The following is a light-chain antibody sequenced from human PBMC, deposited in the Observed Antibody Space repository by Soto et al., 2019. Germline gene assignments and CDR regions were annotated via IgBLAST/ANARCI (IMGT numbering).Light chain of an antibody. CDR3: QHYDNLPPLT. CDR2: DVS. Sequence: DIQMTQSPSSLSASVRDRVTITCQASQDISKCLNWYQQKPGKGPQLLIYDVSNLETGVPSRFSGSGSGTHFNFTITSLQPEDIATYYRQHYDNLPPLTFGGGTKVEIK. CDR1: QDISKC. V-gene: IGKV1-33*01. J-gene: IGKJ4*01.